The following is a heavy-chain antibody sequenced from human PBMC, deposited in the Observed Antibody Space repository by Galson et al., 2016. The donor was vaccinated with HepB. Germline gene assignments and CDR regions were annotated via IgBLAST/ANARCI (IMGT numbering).Heavy chain of an antibody. CDR1: GFRFEDYG. V-gene: IGHV3-9*03. J-gene: IGHJ6*02. CDR2: ISWNGGAT. Sequence: SLRLSCAASGFRFEDYGMHWVRQAPGEGLEWLSGISWNGGATGYADSVKGRFTISRDNAKKSLYLQINSLRAEDMAVYYCGKDRGSGMKWGYYYNHGVDVWGQGTTVTVS. D-gene: IGHD6-19*01. CDR3: GKDRGSGMKWGYYYNHGVDV.